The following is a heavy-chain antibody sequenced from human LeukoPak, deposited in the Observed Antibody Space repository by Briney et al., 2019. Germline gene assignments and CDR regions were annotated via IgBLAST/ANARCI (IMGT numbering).Heavy chain of an antibody. J-gene: IGHJ4*02. V-gene: IGHV4-59*12. Sequence: SETLSLTCTVSGGSISSYYWSWIRQPPGKGLEWIGYIFYSGSTNYNPSLRSRVTISLDTSKNQFSLKLSSVTAADTAVYYCARGRVRTYYYGSGSYPPYFDYWGQGTLVTVSS. CDR3: ARGRVRTYYYGSGSYPPYFDY. CDR2: IFYSGST. D-gene: IGHD3-10*01. CDR1: GGSISSYY.